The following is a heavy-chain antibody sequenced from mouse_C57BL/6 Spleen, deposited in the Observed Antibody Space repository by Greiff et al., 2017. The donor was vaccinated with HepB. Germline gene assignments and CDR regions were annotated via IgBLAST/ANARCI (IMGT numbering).Heavy chain of an antibody. D-gene: IGHD1-1*01. J-gene: IGHJ3*01. CDR3: AREDYYYGSSSFAY. CDR1: GFTFSDYG. CDR2: ISSGSSTI. V-gene: IGHV5-17*01. Sequence: DVKLVESGGGLVKPGGSLKLSCAASGFTFSDYGMHWVRQAPEKGLEWVAYISSGSSTIYYADTVKGRFTISRDNAKNTLFLQMTSLRSEDTAMYYCAREDYYYGSSSFAYWGQGTLVTVSA.